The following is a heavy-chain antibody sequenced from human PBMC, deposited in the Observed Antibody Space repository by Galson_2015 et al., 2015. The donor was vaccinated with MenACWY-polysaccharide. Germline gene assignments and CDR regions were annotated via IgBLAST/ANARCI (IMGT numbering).Heavy chain of an antibody. CDR2: VSSDGSST. J-gene: IGHJ4*02. CDR1: GFTFSSYW. CDR3: ARVQGGYSNDWHHLYYLDY. V-gene: IGHV3-74*01. D-gene: IGHD6-13*01. Sequence: SLRLSCTASGFTFSSYWLHWVRQVPGKGLVWVSRVSSDGSSTSYADSVKGRFTISRDNAKNTLHLKMNSLRVEDTAVYYCARVQGGYSNDWHHLYYLDYRGQGTLGTASS.